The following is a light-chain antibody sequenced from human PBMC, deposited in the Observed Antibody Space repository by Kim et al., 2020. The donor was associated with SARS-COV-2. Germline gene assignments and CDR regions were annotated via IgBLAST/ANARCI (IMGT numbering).Light chain of an antibody. J-gene: IGKJ4*01. CDR1: QGISSA. V-gene: IGKV1D-13*01. CDR3: QQFNNYPLT. CDR2: DAS. Sequence: SAAVGDRVTITCRASQGISSALAWYQQKPGKAPNLLIYDASSLESGVPSRFSGSGSGTDFTLTISSLQPEDFASYYCQQFNNYPLTFGGGTKLEI.